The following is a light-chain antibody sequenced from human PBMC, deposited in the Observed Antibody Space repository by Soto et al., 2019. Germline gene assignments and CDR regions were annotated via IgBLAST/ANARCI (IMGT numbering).Light chain of an antibody. CDR2: SSN. J-gene: IGLJ3*02. CDR3: LLYFGPTWV. V-gene: IGLV7-43*01. Sequence: QAVVTQEPSLTVSPGGTVTLTCASSTGAVTSGYYPSWFQQKPGQPPRALIYSSNNKHSWTPARFSGSLLGGKAALTVLGVQPEDEAEYYCLLYFGPTWVFGGGPKLTVL. CDR1: TGAVTSGYY.